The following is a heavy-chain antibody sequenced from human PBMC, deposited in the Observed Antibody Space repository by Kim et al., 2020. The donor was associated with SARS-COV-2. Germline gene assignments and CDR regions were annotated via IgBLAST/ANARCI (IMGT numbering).Heavy chain of an antibody. CDR1: GFTFSSYG. D-gene: IGHD1-26*01. CDR3: AREGIWGGSPVPFDI. CDR2: IWYDGSNK. Sequence: GGSLRLSCAASGFTFSSYGMHWVRQAPGKGLEWVAVIWYDGSNKYYADSVKGRFTISRDNSKNTLYLQMNSLRAEDTAVYYCAREGIWGGSPVPFDICGQGTMVTVSS. J-gene: IGHJ3*02. V-gene: IGHV3-33*01.